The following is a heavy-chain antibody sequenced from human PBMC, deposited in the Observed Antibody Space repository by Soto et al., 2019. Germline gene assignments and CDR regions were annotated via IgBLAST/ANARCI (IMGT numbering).Heavy chain of an antibody. CDR2: ISGSGGST. CDR3: AKGPYCSGGSCYSVDLIFDY. D-gene: IGHD2-15*01. Sequence: GGSLRLSCAASGFTFSSYAMSWVRQAPGKGLEWVSAISGSGGSTYYADSVKGRFTISRDNSKNTLYLQMNSLRAEDTAVYYCAKGPYCSGGSCYSVDLIFDYWGQGTLVTVSS. CDR1: GFTFSSYA. V-gene: IGHV3-23*01. J-gene: IGHJ4*02.